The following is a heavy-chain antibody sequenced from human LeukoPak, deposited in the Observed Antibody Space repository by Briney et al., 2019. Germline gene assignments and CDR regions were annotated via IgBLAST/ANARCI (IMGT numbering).Heavy chain of an antibody. D-gene: IGHD6-19*01. J-gene: IGHJ4*02. CDR2: IRSKTDGGTA. Sequence: PGGSLRLSCAPAGFTFSNAWMSWVRQPRRNGLEWVGSIRSKTDGGTADYAAPVKGRFTISRDYSKNTLYLQMNRLKTEDTAVYYCTTSSSGWYWGQGTLVTVSS. V-gene: IGHV3-15*01. CDR3: TTSSSGWY. CDR1: GFTFSNAW.